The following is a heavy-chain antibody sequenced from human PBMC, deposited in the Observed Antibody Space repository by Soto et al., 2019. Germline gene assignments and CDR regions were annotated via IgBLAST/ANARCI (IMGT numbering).Heavy chain of an antibody. CDR2: IKQDGSEK. D-gene: IGHD1-26*01. J-gene: IGHJ4*02. Sequence: EVQLVESGGGLVQPGGSLRLSCAASGFTFSSYWMSWVRQAPGKGLEWVANIKQDGSEKYYVDSVKGRFTISRDNAKNSLYLQMHSLSAEDTAVYYCASGWVGFDYCGQGTLVTVSS. V-gene: IGHV3-7*01. CDR1: GFTFSSYW. CDR3: ASGWVGFDY.